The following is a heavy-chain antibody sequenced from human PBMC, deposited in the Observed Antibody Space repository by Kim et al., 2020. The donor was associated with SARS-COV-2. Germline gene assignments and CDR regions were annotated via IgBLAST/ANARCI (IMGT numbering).Heavy chain of an antibody. CDR2: INHSGST. V-gene: IGHV4-34*01. D-gene: IGHD2-21*02. Sequence: SETLSLTCAVYGGSFSGYYWSWIRQPPGKGLEWIGEINHSGSTNYNPSLKSRVTISVDTSKNQFSLKLSSVTAADTAVYYCARSLGVVTAIRDAFDIWGQGTMVTVSS. CDR1: GGSFSGYY. J-gene: IGHJ3*02. CDR3: ARSLGVVTAIRDAFDI.